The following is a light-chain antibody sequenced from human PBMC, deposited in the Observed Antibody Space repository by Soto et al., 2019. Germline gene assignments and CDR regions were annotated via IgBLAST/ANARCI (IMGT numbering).Light chain of an antibody. CDR1: RSVSSDY. CDR2: GAS. CDR3: QQYESFPLT. Sequence: IVLTQSPGTVSLSPGERPTLSCRASRSVSSDYLAWYQQKPGQAPRLLIHGASNRATGIPDRFSGRGSGTDFTLTISRLEPEDFAVYYCQQYESFPLTFGGGTKVDIK. J-gene: IGKJ4*02. V-gene: IGKV3-20*01.